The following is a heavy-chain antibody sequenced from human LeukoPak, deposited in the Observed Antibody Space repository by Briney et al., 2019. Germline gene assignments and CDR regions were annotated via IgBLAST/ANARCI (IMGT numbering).Heavy chain of an antibody. J-gene: IGHJ4*02. CDR1: GFTFSTYA. V-gene: IGHV3-23*01. D-gene: IGHD2-15*01. CDR3: AKGTSSSCYSAPNY. Sequence: GGSLRLSCAASGFTFSTYAMSWVRQAPGKGLEWVSAISGGGGSTHYANSVKGRFTISRDNSKNTLSLQLNSLRAEDTAVYYCAKGTSSSCYSAPNYWGQGTLVTVSS. CDR2: ISGGGGST.